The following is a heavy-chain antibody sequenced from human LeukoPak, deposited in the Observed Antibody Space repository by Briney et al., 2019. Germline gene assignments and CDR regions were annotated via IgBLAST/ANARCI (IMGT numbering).Heavy chain of an antibody. CDR3: TRDNSYGAFDI. V-gene: IGHV3-74*01. D-gene: IGHD5-18*01. Sequence: QPGGSLRLSCADSGFTFSNCWMHWVRQAPGKGLVWVSRIDSDGRSTTYADSVKGRFTIARDNAKNTLYLQMNSLRAEDTAVHYCTRDNSYGAFDIWGQGTMVTVSS. J-gene: IGHJ3*02. CDR1: GFTFSNCW. CDR2: IDSDGRST.